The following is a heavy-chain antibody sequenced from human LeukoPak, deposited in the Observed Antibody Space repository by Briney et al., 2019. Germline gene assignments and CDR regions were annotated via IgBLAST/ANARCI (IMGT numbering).Heavy chain of an antibody. CDR2: ISSSGNTI. CDR1: GFTFSTYS. V-gene: IGHV3-48*04. J-gene: IGHJ3*02. CDR3: ARGPSIAARYDAFDI. Sequence: GGSLRLSCAASGFTFSTYSMNWVRQAPGKGLEWVSYISSSGNTISYADSVKGRFTISRDNAKNSLYLQVISLRAEDTAVYYCARGPSIAARYDAFDIWGQGTMVTVSS. D-gene: IGHD6-6*01.